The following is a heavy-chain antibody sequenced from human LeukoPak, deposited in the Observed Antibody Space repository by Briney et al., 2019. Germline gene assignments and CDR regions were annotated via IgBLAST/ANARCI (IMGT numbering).Heavy chain of an antibody. Sequence: PGGSLRLSCTASVFTFCDYAMSWVRQAPGKGLEWGGFIRSKAYGGTTEYAASVKGRLTISRDDSKSIAYLQMNSLKPEDTALYYCSRNYYGDSGGFFDYWGQGSLVTVSS. J-gene: IGHJ4*02. D-gene: IGHD4-17*01. CDR1: VFTFCDYA. V-gene: IGHV3-49*04. CDR3: SRNYYGDSGGFFDY. CDR2: IRSKAYGGTT.